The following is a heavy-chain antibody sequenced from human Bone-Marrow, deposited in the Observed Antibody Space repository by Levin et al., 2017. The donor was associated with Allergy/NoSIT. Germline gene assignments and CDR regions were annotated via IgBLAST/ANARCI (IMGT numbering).Heavy chain of an antibody. Sequence: GESLKISCAASGFTFSSYGMHWVRQAPGKGLEWVAVIWYDGSNKYYADSVKGRFTISRDNSKNTLYLQMNSLRAEDTAVYYCAREDRTVTTWGVGWFDPWGQGTLVTVSS. CDR1: GFTFSSYG. J-gene: IGHJ5*02. CDR2: IWYDGSNK. V-gene: IGHV3-33*01. CDR3: AREDRTVTTWGVGWFDP. D-gene: IGHD4-17*01.